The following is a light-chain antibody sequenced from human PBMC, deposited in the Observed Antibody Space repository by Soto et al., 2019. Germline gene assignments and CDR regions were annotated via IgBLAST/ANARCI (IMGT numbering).Light chain of an antibody. V-gene: IGKV3-20*01. CDR1: QSVSSNY. Sequence: EIVLTQSPGTLSLSPGERATLSCRASQSVSSNYLAWYQQKPGQAPRLVIYGASSRATGIPDRFSGSGSGTAFTLSTSRLEPEVFAVYYCQQFGSPPLTFGGGTKVQIK. CDR2: GAS. CDR3: QQFGSPPLT. J-gene: IGKJ4*01.